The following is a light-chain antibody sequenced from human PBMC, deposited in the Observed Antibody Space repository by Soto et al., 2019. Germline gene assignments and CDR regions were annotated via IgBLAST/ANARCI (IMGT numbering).Light chain of an antibody. V-gene: IGKV1-5*01. CDR2: DAS. CDR1: QSISSW. J-gene: IGKJ4*01. Sequence: DMQIAQYPNTLSASVGNRLAITCLASQSISSWLAWYQQKPGKAPQLLVYDASSLEGGVPSRFSGSRSGADFAPTISSLQAEAFATYCSQQPGSYPSTSCGGTKVDIK. CDR3: QQPGSYPST.